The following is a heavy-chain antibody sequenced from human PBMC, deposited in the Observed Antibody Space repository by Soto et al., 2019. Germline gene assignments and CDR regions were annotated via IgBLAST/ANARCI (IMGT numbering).Heavy chain of an antibody. CDR1: GFAFSTYW. Sequence: GGSLRLSCAASGFAFSTYWMSWVRQSPGKGLEWVANIKQDASEKNYVDSVRGRFTISRDNAKNSLYLQMNSLRDDDTAVYYCARGSSNWAYYFDFWGQGTLVTVSA. V-gene: IGHV3-7*02. D-gene: IGHD6-13*01. CDR2: IKQDASEK. J-gene: IGHJ4*02. CDR3: ARGSSNWAYYFDF.